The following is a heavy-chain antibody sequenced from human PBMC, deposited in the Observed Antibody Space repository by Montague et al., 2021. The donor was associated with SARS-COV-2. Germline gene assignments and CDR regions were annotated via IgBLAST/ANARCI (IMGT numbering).Heavy chain of an antibody. CDR2: IYSDGST. CDR1: GFTVSRYY. V-gene: IGHV3-53*01. J-gene: IGHJ6*02. CDR3: ARDQGLMTCTSYGMDV. Sequence: SLRLSCAASGFTVSRYYMNWVRQAPGKGLEWVSVIYSDGSTSYADSVTSRSTISRDNSKNTLYLQMNSMRAEDTAVYYCARDQGLMTCTSYGMDVWGQGTMVTVSS. D-gene: IGHD2-21*02.